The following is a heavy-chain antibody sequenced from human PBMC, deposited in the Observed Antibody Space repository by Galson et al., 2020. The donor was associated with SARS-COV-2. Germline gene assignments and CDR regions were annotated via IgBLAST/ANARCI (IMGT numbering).Heavy chain of an antibody. CDR3: AKAHSGHGYGLDY. CDR1: GFTFDDFA. D-gene: IGHD5-12*01. CDR2: INWSSDNI. Sequence: GGSLRLSCVVSGFTFDDFAMHWVRQAPGKGLEWVSGINWSSDNIGYADSVKGRITISRDNARNALYLQMNSLRAEDTALYYCAKAHSGHGYGLDYWGQGTLVTVSS. V-gene: IGHV3-9*01. J-gene: IGHJ4*02.